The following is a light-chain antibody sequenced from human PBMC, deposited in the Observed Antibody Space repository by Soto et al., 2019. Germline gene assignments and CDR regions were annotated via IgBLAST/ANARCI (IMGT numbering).Light chain of an antibody. CDR2: RAS. V-gene: IGKV1-5*03. CDR3: QQYNDYSRT. CDR1: QSISNW. J-gene: IGKJ1*01. Sequence: DIQMTQSPSTLSASVGDTVIITCRASQSISNWLAWYQQKPGKAPKLLIYRASNLEGGVPSRFSGSGSGTDFTLTISSLQPDDFATYYCQQYNDYSRTFGQGTKVEIK.